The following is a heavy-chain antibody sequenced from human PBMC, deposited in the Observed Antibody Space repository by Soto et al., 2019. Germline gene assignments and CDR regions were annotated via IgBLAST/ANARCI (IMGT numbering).Heavy chain of an antibody. CDR2: IDPSDSYT. CDR1: GYSFTSYW. V-gene: IGHV5-10-1*01. D-gene: IGHD6-13*01. CDR3: ARQIGYSSTNYYYYGIDV. J-gene: IGHJ6*02. Sequence: GESLKISCKGSGYSFTSYWISWVRQMPGKGLEWMGRIDPSDSYTNYSPSFQGHVTISADKSISTAYLQWSSLKASDTAMYYCARQIGYSSTNYYYYGIDVWGQGTTVTVSS.